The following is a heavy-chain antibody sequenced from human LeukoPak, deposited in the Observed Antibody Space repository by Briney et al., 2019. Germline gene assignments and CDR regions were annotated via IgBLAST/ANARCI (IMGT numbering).Heavy chain of an antibody. CDR3: AKDMAAYYYASGNIDY. CDR2: ISWDGIST. CDR1: GFSFDDYT. J-gene: IGHJ4*02. D-gene: IGHD3-10*01. V-gene: IGHV3-43*01. Sequence: GGSLRLSCAASGFSFDDYTMHWVRQAPGKGLEWVSLISWDGISTYYADSVKGRFTISRHNSKNSLYLQMNSLRAEDTALYYCAKDMAAYYYASGNIDYWGQGTLVTVSS.